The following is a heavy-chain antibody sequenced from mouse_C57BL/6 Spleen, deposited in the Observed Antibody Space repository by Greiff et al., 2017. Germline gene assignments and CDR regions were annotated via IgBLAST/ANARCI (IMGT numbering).Heavy chain of an antibody. J-gene: IGHJ1*03. CDR2: INYDGSST. V-gene: IGHV5-16*01. D-gene: IGHD1-1*01. Sequence: EVMLVESEGGLVQPGSSMKLSCTASGFTFSDYYMAWVRQVPEKGLEWVANINYDGSSTYYLDSLKSRFIISRDNAKNILYLQMSSLKSEDTATYYCARGGLLYDGNGYFDGWGTGTTVTVSS. CDR1: GFTFSDYY. CDR3: ARGGLLYDGNGYFDG.